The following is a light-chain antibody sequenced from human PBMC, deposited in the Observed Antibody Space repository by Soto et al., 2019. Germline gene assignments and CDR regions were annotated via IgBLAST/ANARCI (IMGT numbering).Light chain of an antibody. CDR3: QQRSSWSLLT. V-gene: IGKV3-11*01. CDR1: QSVSNY. J-gene: IGKJ4*01. CDR2: DAS. Sequence: EIVLTQSPATLSLSPGERATLSCRASQSVSNYLAWFQQKPGQAPRLLIYDASNRATGIPARFSGSGSGTDFTLIIISLEPEDVSVYYCQQRSSWSLLTFGGGTKVEI.